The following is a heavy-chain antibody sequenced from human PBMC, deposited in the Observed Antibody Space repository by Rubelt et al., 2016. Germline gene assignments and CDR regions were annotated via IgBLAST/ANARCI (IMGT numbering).Heavy chain of an antibody. Sequence: GGGLIQPGGSLRLSCAASGFTFSIFGMSWVRQAPGKGLEWVSFIGDSGRTTYYADSVKGRFTISRDNSENTLHLQMNSLRAEDTAVYYCARVRFGDTAMGFDYWGQGTLVTVSS. V-gene: IGHV3-23*01. CDR2: IGDSGRTT. J-gene: IGHJ4*02. CDR3: ARVRFGDTAMGFDY. CDR1: GFTFSIFG. D-gene: IGHD5-18*01.